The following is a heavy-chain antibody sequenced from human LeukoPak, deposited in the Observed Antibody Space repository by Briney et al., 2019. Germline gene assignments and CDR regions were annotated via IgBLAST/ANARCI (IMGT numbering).Heavy chain of an antibody. V-gene: IGHV4-31*03. J-gene: IGHJ4*02. CDR2: IYYSGST. Sequence: PSETLSLTCTVSGGSISSGGYYWSWIRQHPGKGLEWIGYIYYSGSTYYNPSLKSRVTISVDTSKNQFSLKLSSVTAADTAVYYCAGGGGRHCSSTSCYDYWGQGTLVTVSS. CDR1: GGSISSGGYY. CDR3: AGGGGRHCSSTSCYDY. D-gene: IGHD2-2*01.